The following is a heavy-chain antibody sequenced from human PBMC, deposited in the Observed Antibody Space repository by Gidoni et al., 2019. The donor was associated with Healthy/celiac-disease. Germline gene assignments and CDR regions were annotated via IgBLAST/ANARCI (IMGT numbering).Heavy chain of an antibody. CDR1: FSSYA. J-gene: IGHJ5*02. V-gene: IGHV3-23*01. CDR3: AKDQEHDSSGYYYENWFDP. CDR2: ISGSGGST. D-gene: IGHD3-22*01. Sequence: EVQLLESGGGLVQPGAFSSYAMRWVRQAPGKGLEWVSAISGSGGSTYYADSVKGRFTISRDNSKNTLYLQMNSLRAEDTAVYYCAKDQEHDSSGYYYENWFDPWGQGTLVTVSS.